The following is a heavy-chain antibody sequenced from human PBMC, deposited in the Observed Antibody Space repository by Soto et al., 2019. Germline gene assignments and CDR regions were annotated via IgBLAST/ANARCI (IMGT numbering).Heavy chain of an antibody. CDR3: ARDDYGGGGDVNWFDP. Sequence: QVQLQESGPGLVKPSQTLSLTCTVSGGSISSGGYYWSWIRQHPGKGLEWIGYIYYSGSTYYNPSLKSRVTISVDTSKNQFSLKLSSVTAADTAVYYCARDDYGGGGDVNWFDPWGQGTLVTVSS. D-gene: IGHD4-17*01. CDR2: IYYSGST. J-gene: IGHJ5*02. CDR1: GGSISSGGYY. V-gene: IGHV4-31*03.